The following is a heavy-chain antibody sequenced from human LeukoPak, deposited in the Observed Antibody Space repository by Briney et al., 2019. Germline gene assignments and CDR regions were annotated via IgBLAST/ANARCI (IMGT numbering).Heavy chain of an antibody. CDR1: GFTFDDYG. CDR3: ARDLTVTTSGYYFDY. J-gene: IGHJ4*02. Sequence: GGSLRLSCAASGFTFDDYGMSWVRQAPGKGLEWVSGINWNGGSTGYADSVKGRFTISRDNAKNSLYLQMNSLRAEDTALYYCARDLTVTTSGYYFDYWGQGTLVTVSS. D-gene: IGHD4-17*01. CDR2: INWNGGST. V-gene: IGHV3-20*04.